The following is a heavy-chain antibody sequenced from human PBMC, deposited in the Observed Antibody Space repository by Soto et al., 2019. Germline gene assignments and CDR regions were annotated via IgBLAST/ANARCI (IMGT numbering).Heavy chain of an antibody. J-gene: IGHJ6*02. Sequence: GGSLRLSCAASGFTFSNYDMHWVRQAPGKGLEWVAIISYNGRNKYHSDSVKGRFTISRDNSKNTLYLQMNSLRAEDTAVYYCAGSYYDFWSGYENLYGMDVWGQGTMVTVS. CDR2: ISYNGRNK. V-gene: IGHV3-30*03. CDR3: AGSYYDFWSGYENLYGMDV. CDR1: GFTFSNYD. D-gene: IGHD3-3*01.